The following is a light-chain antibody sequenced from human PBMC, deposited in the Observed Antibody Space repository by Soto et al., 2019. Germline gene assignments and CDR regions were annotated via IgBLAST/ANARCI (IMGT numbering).Light chain of an antibody. CDR1: QSVSTY. CDR2: DAS. J-gene: IGKJ1*01. V-gene: IGKV3-11*01. Sequence: EIVLTQSPATLSLSPGQRATLSCRASQSVSTYLAWYQQKPGQAPRLLIYDASTRATGIPARFSGSGSGTDFTLTISSLEPEDFAFYYCQQRSNWTPTWTFGQGTKVEIK. CDR3: QQRSNWTPTWT.